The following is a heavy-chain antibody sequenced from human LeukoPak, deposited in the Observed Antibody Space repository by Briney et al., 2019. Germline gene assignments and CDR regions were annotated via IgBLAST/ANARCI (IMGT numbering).Heavy chain of an antibody. J-gene: IGHJ4*02. Sequence: ASVKVSCKASGYTFTSYYMHWVRQAPGQGLEWMGIINPSGGSTSYAQKFQGRVTMTRDTSTSTVYMELSSLRSEGTAVYYCARDRPYYDSSGYPDYWGQGTLVTVSS. V-gene: IGHV1-46*01. CDR3: ARDRPYYDSSGYPDY. CDR2: INPSGGST. CDR1: GYTFTSYY. D-gene: IGHD3-22*01.